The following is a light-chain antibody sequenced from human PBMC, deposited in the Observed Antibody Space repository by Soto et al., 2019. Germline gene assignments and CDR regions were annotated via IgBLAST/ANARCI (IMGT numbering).Light chain of an antibody. Sequence: DIQMTQSPSSLSASVGDRVTITCRASESISRHLNWYQQKPGKAPKLLIYAASILQNGVPSRLSGSGSGTEFPLTISNLQPEDFATYYCQQSYSTLSITFGQGTRLEIK. CDR2: AAS. V-gene: IGKV1-39*01. CDR3: QQSYSTLSIT. J-gene: IGKJ5*01. CDR1: ESISRH.